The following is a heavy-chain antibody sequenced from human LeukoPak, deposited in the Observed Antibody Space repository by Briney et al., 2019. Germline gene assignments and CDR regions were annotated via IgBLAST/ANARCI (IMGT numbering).Heavy chain of an antibody. CDR2: INSDGSRT. CDR1: GFTFSNYW. V-gene: IGHV3-74*01. CDR3: ARQVGTYDY. J-gene: IGHJ4*02. Sequence: PGGSLRLSCAASGFTFSNYWMHWVRQAPGKGLVWVSHINSDGSRTNYADSVKGRFTISRDNAKNTLYLQMNSLRAEDTAVYYCARQVGTYDYWGQGTLVTVSS. D-gene: IGHD1-1*01.